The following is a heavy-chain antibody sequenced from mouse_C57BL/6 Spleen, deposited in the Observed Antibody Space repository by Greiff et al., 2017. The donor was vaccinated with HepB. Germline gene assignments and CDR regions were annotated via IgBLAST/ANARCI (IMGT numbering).Heavy chain of an antibody. CDR3: ARGAYNVLVV. Sequence: EVKVVESGGGLVKPGGSLKLSCAASGFTFSDYGMHWVRQAPEKGLEWVAYISSGSSTIYYADTVKGRFTISRDNAKNTLFLQMTSVRSEDTALYYCARGAYNVLVVWGTGTTVTVSS. CDR1: GFTFSDYG. V-gene: IGHV5-17*01. CDR2: ISSGSSTI. J-gene: IGHJ1*03. D-gene: IGHD1-1*02.